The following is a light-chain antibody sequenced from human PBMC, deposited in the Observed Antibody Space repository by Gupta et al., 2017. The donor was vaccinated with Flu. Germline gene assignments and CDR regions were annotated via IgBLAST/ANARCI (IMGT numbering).Light chain of an antibody. Sequence: DIQLTQSPSSLSASVGDSVTITCRASQPIDIWLAWYQQRPGEAPRLLIYRASTLQGGVPSRFSGGGSETEFTLTINSLQPDDFATYYFQNYRTSSGGTFGRGTKVEI. CDR1: QPIDIW. V-gene: IGKV1-5*03. CDR2: RAS. J-gene: IGKJ1*01. CDR3: QNYRTSSGGT.